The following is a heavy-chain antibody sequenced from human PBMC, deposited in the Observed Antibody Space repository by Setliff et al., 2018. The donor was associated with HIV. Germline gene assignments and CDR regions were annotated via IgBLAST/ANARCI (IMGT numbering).Heavy chain of an antibody. D-gene: IGHD1-7*01. J-gene: IGHJ5*01. Sequence: SETLSLTCTVSGGSISNYYWSWIRQPAEKGLEWIGRIYSSGSTGYNPSLTSRVTMSADTPNNRFALKLTSVTAADTAVYYCAKRAVQDGTVTSSNWFESWGQGTLVTVSS. CDR1: GGSISNYY. V-gene: IGHV4-4*07. CDR2: IYSSGST. CDR3: AKRAVQDGTVTSSNWFES.